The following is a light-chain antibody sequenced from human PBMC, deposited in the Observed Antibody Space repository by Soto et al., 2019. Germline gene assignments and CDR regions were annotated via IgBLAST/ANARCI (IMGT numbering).Light chain of an antibody. CDR1: SSNIGAGFD. CDR3: SSYTSSSWV. V-gene: IGLV2-14*01. J-gene: IGLJ3*02. CDR2: EVS. Sequence: QSVLTQPPSVSGAPGQRVTISCTGSSSNIGAGFDVHWYQQHPGKAPKLMIYEVSNRPSGVSNRFSGSKSGNTASLTISGLQAEDEADYYCSSYTSSSWVFGGGTKLTVL.